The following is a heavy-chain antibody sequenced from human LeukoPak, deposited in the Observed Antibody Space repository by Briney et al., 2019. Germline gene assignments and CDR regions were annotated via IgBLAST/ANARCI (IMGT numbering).Heavy chain of an antibody. J-gene: IGHJ4*02. D-gene: IGHD3-3*01. CDR1: GGSISSSNYY. CDR2: IYYSGST. Sequence: PSETLSLTCTVSGGSISSSNYYWGWIRQPPGKGLEWIGSIYYSGSTYYNPSLKSRVTISVDTSKNQFSLKLSSVTAADTAVYYRASLSITILYAGDYWGQGTLVTVSS. V-gene: IGHV4-39*01. CDR3: ASLSITILYAGDY.